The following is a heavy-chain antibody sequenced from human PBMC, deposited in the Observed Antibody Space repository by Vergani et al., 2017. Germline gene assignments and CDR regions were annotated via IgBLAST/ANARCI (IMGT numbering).Heavy chain of an antibody. D-gene: IGHD6-6*01. CDR2: MNPISGNT. Sequence: QVQLVQSGAEVKKPGASVKVSCKASGYTFTSDDINWVRQATGQGLEWMGWMNPISGNTGYAQNLQGRLTITRDTSVNTAYMELSSLTSEDMAVYYCARGRSSSSPNYYYYYYMDVWGKGTTVTVSS. V-gene: IGHV1-8*03. J-gene: IGHJ6*03. CDR1: GYTFTSDD. CDR3: ARGRSSSSPNYYYYYYMDV.